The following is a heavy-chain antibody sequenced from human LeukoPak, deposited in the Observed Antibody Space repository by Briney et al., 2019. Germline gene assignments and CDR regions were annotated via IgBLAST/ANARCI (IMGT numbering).Heavy chain of an antibody. J-gene: IGHJ3*02. V-gene: IGHV3-33*01. Sequence: GGSLRLSCAASGFTFSNYGMHWVRQAPGKGLERVAVIWYDGSNKYYADSVKGRFTISRDNSKNTLHLQMNSLRAEDTAVYYCARVVSQWLVDAFDIWGQGTMVTVSS. CDR1: GFTFSNYG. D-gene: IGHD6-19*01. CDR3: ARVVSQWLVDAFDI. CDR2: IWYDGSNK.